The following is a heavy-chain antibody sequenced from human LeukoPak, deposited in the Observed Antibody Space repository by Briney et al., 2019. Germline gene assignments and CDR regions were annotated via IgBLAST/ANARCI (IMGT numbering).Heavy chain of an antibody. CDR3: ARFLVYGGNSGWYFDL. CDR1: GGSISSGGYY. D-gene: IGHD4-23*01. CDR2: IYYSGST. V-gene: IGHV4-31*03. Sequence: SQTLSVTCTVPGGSISSGGYYWSWIRQHPGNGLGWLGYIYYSGSTYYHPSLKSRVTISVEESKNQFCLKLSSVAAADTAVYYCARFLVYGGNSGWYFDLSGRGTLVTVSS. J-gene: IGHJ2*01.